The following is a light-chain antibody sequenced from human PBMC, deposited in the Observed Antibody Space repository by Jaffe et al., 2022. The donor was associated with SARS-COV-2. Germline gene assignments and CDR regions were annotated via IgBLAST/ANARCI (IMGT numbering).Light chain of an antibody. CDR1: QSISGF. CDR3: QQSYSDSRT. J-gene: IGKJ1*01. CDR2: AVS. V-gene: IGKV1-39*01. Sequence: DIQLTQSPSSLSASVGDRVAISCRASQSISGFLHWYQQKPGKAPHLLISAVSNMHGGVPSRFSGSGSGTDFTLTISSLQPEDFATYYCQQSYSDSRTFGQGTRVEL.